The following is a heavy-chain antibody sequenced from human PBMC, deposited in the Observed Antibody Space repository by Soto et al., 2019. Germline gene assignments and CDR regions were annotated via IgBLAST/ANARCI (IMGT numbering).Heavy chain of an antibody. CDR3: ARALPSRGVLRYFDWLLAGAFDI. Sequence: SETLSLTCTVSGGSISSYYWSWIRQPPGKGLEWIGYIYYSGSTNYNPSLKSRVTISVDTSKNQFSLKLSSVTAADTAVYYCARALPSRGVLRYFDWLLAGAFDIWGQGAMVTVSS. CDR1: GGSISSYY. CDR2: IYYSGST. V-gene: IGHV4-59*01. D-gene: IGHD3-9*01. J-gene: IGHJ3*02.